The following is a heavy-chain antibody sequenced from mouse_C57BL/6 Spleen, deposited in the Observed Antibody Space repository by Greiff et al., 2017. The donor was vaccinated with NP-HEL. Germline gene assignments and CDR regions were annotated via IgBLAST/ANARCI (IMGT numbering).Heavy chain of an antibody. V-gene: IGHV1-81*01. CDR2: IYPRSGNI. D-gene: IGHD2-3*01. Sequence: QVQLQQSGAELARPGASVKLSCKASGYTFTSYGISWVKQRTGQGLEWIGEIYPRSGNIYYNEKFKGKATLTADKSSSTAYMELRSLTSEDSAVYFCTREEDGRYYFDYWGQGTTLTVSS. CDR1: GYTFTSYG. J-gene: IGHJ2*01. CDR3: TREEDGRYYFDY.